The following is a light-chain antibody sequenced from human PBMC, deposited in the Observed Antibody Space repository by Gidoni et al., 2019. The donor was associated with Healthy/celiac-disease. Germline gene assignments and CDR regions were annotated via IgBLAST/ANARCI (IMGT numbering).Light chain of an antibody. Sequence: DSQTNQSPSSLAASVGKRVTITCRASQGISNFLAWYQQKPGKVPKLLIYAASPLQSGVPSRFSGSGSGPDFTLPISSLQPEDVATYYCQKYNSAPLTFXGXTKVXIK. CDR3: QKYNSAPLT. CDR2: AAS. V-gene: IGKV1-27*01. J-gene: IGKJ4*01. CDR1: QGISNF.